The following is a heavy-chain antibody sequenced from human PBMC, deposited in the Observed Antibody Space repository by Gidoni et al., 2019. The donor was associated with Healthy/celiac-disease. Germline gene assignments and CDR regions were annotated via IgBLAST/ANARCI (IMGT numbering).Heavy chain of an antibody. V-gene: IGHV4-61*02. Sequence: QVQLQESGPGLVKPSQTLSLTCTVSGGSISSGSYYWSWIRQPAGKGLEWIGRIYTSGSTNYNPSLKSRVTISVDTSKNQFSLKLSSVTAADTAVYYCAREGAFMVRGDWFDPWGQGTLVTVSS. CDR3: AREGAFMVRGDWFDP. D-gene: IGHD3-10*01. CDR1: GGSISSGSYY. CDR2: IYTSGST. J-gene: IGHJ5*02.